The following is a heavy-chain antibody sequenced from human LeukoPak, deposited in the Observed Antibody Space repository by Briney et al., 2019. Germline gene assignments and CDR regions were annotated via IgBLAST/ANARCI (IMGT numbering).Heavy chain of an antibody. J-gene: IGHJ4*02. CDR1: GFTFDDYG. CDR2: MNWNGGST. Sequence: PGGSLRLSCAASGFTFDDYGMSWVRQAPGKGLEWVSGMNWNGGSTGYADSVKGRFTISRDNAKNSLYLQMNSLRAEDTALYYCARGGRYYYDSSGYFPFDYWGQGTLVTVSS. CDR3: ARGGRYYYDSSGYFPFDY. V-gene: IGHV3-20*04. D-gene: IGHD3-22*01.